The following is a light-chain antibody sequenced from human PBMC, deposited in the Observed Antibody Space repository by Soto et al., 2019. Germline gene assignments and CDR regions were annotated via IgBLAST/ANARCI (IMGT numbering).Light chain of an antibody. CDR1: QSVSTY. CDR2: DAS. V-gene: IGKV3-11*01. J-gene: IGKJ1*01. CDR3: QQRSDWPPT. Sequence: ETVLTQSPATLSLSPGGRATLSCRASQSVSTYLAWYQQKPGQAPRLLIYDASSRATGIPARFSGSGSGTDFTLTISSLEPEDFAVYYCQQRSDWPPTFGQGTKVEIK.